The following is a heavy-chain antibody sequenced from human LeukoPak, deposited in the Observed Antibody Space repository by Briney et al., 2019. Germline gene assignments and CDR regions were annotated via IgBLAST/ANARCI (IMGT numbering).Heavy chain of an antibody. J-gene: IGHJ4*02. CDR3: ARAGFGELGNR. CDR1: GGSISSGGYS. V-gene: IGHV4-30-2*01. Sequence: SETLSLTCAVSGGSISSGGYSWSWIRQPPGKGLEWIGYIYHSGSTYYNPSLKSRVTISVDRSKNQFSLKLSSATAADTAVYYCARAGFGELGNRWGQGTLVTVSS. CDR2: IYHSGST. D-gene: IGHD3-10*01.